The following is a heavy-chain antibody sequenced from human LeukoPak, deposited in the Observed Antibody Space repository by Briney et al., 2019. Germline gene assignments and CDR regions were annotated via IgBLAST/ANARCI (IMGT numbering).Heavy chain of an antibody. CDR1: GFTFSSYE. CDR3: AELGITMIGGV. V-gene: IGHV3-48*03. D-gene: IGHD3-10*02. CDR2: IGSSGRTI. J-gene: IGHJ6*04. Sequence: GGSLRLSCAASGFTFSSYEMNWVRQAPGKGLEWVSYIGSSGRTIYYADSVKGRFTISRDNAKNSLYLQMNSLRAEDTAVYYCAELGITMIGGVWGKGTTVTISS.